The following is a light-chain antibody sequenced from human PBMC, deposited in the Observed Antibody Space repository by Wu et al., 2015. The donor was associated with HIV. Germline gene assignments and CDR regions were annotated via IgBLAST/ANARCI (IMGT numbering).Light chain of an antibody. CDR2: KAS. V-gene: IGKV1-5*03. J-gene: IGKJ4*01. CDR3: QQYNSYSLT. CDR1: LTIGSW. Sequence: QMTQSPSTLSASVGNRVTITCRASLTIGSWLAWYQHKPGKAPKLLIYKASSLESGVPSRFSGSGSGTEFTLTINSLQPDDFATYYCQQYNSYSLTFGGGTKVEIK.